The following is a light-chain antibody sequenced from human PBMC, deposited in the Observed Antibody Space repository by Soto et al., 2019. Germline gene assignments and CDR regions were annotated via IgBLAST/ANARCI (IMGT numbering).Light chain of an antibody. CDR3: QQYIAWPLT. V-gene: IGKV3-15*01. CDR2: FAS. Sequence: EIVMTQSPATLSVSPGEKATLSCRASQSLNNNLAWYQQKPGQGPRRLIYFASTRATGIPARFSGSGSGTEFSLTISSLQSEDFANYYCQQYIAWPLTFGGGTKVETK. J-gene: IGKJ4*01. CDR1: QSLNNN.